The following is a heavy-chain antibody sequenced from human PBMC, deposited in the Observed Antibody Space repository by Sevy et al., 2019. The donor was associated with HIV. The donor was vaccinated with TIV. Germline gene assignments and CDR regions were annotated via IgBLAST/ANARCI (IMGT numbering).Heavy chain of an antibody. J-gene: IGHJ4*02. D-gene: IGHD3-16*01. CDR2: INQDGSEK. V-gene: IGHV3-7*01. Sequence: GGSLRLSCATSGFTFSIYWMNWVRQTPGKGLEWVANINQDGSEKYYVDSVKGRFTISRDNAKNSVYRQLNSLGAEDTAGYYCSGRAKTSTFGGGAYWGQGTLVTVSS. CDR1: GFTFSIYW. CDR3: SGRAKTSTFGGGAY.